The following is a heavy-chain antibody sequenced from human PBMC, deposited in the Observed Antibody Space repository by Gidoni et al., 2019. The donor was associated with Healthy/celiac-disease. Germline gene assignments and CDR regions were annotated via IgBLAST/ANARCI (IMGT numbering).Heavy chain of an antibody. CDR1: GFTFSSYS. V-gene: IGHV3-21*01. J-gene: IGHJ4*02. D-gene: IGHD1-26*01. CDR3: ARDLWELPNFDY. CDR2: SSRSSSYI. Sequence: EVQLVESGGGLVKPGGSLSLSCAASGFTFSSYSMNWVRQAPGTGLECVSTSSRSSSYIYYADSVKGRFTISRDNAKNSLYLQMNSLRAEDTAVYYCARDLWELPNFDYWGQGTLVTVSS.